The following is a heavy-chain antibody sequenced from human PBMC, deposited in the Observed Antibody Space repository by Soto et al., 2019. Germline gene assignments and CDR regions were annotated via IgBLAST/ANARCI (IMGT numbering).Heavy chain of an antibody. CDR2: ISYDGSNK. CDR3: ASATLPLRYFDGLFEH. CDR1: GFTFSSYG. V-gene: IGHV3-30*03. J-gene: IGHJ5*02. D-gene: IGHD3-9*01. Sequence: GGSLRLSCAASGFTFSSYGMHWVRQAPGKGLEWVAVISYDGSNKYYADSVKGRFTISRDNSKNTLYLQMNSLGAEDTAVYYCASATLPLRYFDGLFEHGGQGTLVTASS.